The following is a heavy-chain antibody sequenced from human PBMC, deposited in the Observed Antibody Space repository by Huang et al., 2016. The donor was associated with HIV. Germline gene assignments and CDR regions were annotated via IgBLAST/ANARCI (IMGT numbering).Heavy chain of an antibody. CDR2: ISAYNGDT. CDR1: GYSFNSYG. Sequence: QIQLVQSAGEVKKPGASVKVSCRASGYSFNSYGISWVRQAPGQGLEWVGWISAYNGDTKIAQNLKGRLTMTTDTATLTAYMELRSLRSDDTALYYCARKATVTAGIDYWGQGTLVTVSS. V-gene: IGHV1-18*04. CDR3: ARKATVTAGIDY. D-gene: IGHD2-21*02. J-gene: IGHJ4*02.